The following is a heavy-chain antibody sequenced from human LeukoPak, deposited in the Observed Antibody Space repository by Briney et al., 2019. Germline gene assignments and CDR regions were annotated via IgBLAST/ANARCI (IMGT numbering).Heavy chain of an antibody. D-gene: IGHD2-15*01. J-gene: IGHJ5*02. CDR3: ASGECSGGSCYAHRWFDP. CDR1: GYTFTSYD. Sequence: ASVKVSCKASGYTFTSYDINWVRQATGQGLEWMGWMNPNSGNTGYAQKFQGRVTMTRNTSISTAYMELSSLRSEDTAVYYCASGECSGGSCYAHRWFDPWGQGTLVTVSS. V-gene: IGHV1-8*01. CDR2: MNPNSGNT.